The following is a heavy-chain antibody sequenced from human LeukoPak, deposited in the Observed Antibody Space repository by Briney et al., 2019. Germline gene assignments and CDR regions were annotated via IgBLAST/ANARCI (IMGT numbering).Heavy chain of an antibody. CDR3: ARLHDYVWGSYRSYYFDY. J-gene: IGHJ4*02. CDR2: ISGSGGST. D-gene: IGHD3-16*02. Sequence: GSLRLSCAASGFTFSSYAMSWVRQAPGKGLEWVSAISGSGGSTYYADSVKGRFTISRDNAKNSLYLQMNSLRAEDTAVYYCARLHDYVWGSYRSYYFDYWGQGTLVTVSS. CDR1: GFTFSSYA. V-gene: IGHV3-23*01.